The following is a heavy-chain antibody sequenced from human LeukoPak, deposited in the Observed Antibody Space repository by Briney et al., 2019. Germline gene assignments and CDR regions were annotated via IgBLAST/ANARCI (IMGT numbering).Heavy chain of an antibody. CDR1: GFTFSTYS. CDR3: ARDRGITTRPRGYFDY. V-gene: IGHV3-48*02. J-gene: IGHJ4*02. CDR2: ISSGSSTI. D-gene: IGHD1-1*01. Sequence: GGSLRLSCAASGFTFSTYSMTWVRQAPGKGLEWVSYISSGSSTIYYADSAKGRFTISRDNAKNSLYLQMNSLRDEDTAVYYCARDRGITTRPRGYFDYWGRGTLVTVSS.